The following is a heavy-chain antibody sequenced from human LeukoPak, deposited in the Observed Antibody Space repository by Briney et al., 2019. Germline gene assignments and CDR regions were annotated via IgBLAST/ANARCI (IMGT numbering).Heavy chain of an antibody. Sequence: ASVKVSCKASGYSFTGYYIHWVRQAPGQGLDWMGWINPNNGATKYAQKFQGRVTMTRDTSISRAYMELTRLRSDDTAVYYCARGSETYYDFWSGSSFGYWGQGTLVTVSS. CDR2: INPNNGAT. D-gene: IGHD3-3*01. J-gene: IGHJ4*02. V-gene: IGHV1-2*02. CDR3: ARGSETYYDFWSGSSFGY. CDR1: GYSFTGYY.